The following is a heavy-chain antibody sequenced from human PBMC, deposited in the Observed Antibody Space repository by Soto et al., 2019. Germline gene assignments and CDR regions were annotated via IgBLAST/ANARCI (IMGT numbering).Heavy chain of an antibody. V-gene: IGHV1-69*01. D-gene: IGHD4-4*01. CDR3: ARPDPNTVTIRPYYYCYGMDV. Sequence: QVQLVQSGAEVKKPGSSVKVSCKASGGTFSSYAISWVRQAPGQGLEWMGGIIPIFGTANYAQKFQGRVTITADESTSTADMELSSLRYEDTAVYYCARPDPNTVTIRPYYYCYGMDVWGQGTTVTVSS. CDR1: GGTFSSYA. J-gene: IGHJ6*02. CDR2: IIPIFGTA.